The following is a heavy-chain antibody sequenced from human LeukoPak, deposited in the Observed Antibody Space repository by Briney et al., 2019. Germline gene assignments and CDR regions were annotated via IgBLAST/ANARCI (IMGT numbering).Heavy chain of an antibody. CDR1: GYIFTDYY. D-gene: IGHD3-10*01. CDR3: ARGPRITMVRGGQWYYYMDV. Sequence: ASVKVSCKASGYIFTDYYMHWVRQAPGQGLEWMGLINPSGGSTNYAQKLQGRVTMTRDTSTSTVYMELSSLRSEDTAVYYCARGPRITMVRGGQWYYYMDVWGKGTTVTVSS. V-gene: IGHV1-46*04. J-gene: IGHJ6*03. CDR2: INPSGGST.